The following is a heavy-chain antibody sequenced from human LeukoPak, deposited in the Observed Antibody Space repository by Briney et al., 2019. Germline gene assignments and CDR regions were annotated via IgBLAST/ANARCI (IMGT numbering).Heavy chain of an antibody. V-gene: IGHV3-7*01. D-gene: IGHD2-15*01. Sequence: GGSLRLSCAASGFKFSDSWMSWVRQAPGKGAEWVANIKKDGSEEHYLDSVKGGFTVSRDNARNSLFLQMNSLRVEDTAVYYCARGPSVVVVAARFDYWGQGTLVTVSS. CDR3: ARGPSVVVVAARFDY. CDR1: GFKFSDSW. CDR2: IKKDGSEE. J-gene: IGHJ4*02.